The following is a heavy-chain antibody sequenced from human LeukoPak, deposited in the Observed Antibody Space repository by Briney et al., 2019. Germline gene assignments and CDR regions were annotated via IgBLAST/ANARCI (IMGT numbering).Heavy chain of an antibody. CDR3: ARFPRMSDYDSSGSYYYGMDV. Sequence: ASVKVSCKASGYTFTGYYKHWVRQAPGQGLEWMGWINPDSGGTNYAQEFQGRVTLTRDTSISTAYMELSRLRSDDTAVYYCARFPRMSDYDSSGSYYYGMDVWGQGTTVTVSS. CDR2: INPDSGGT. D-gene: IGHD3-22*01. V-gene: IGHV1-2*02. J-gene: IGHJ6*02. CDR1: GYTFTGYY.